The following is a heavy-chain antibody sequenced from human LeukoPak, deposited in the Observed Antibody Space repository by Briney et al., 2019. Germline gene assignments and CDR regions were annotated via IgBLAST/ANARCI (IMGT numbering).Heavy chain of an antibody. Sequence: GGSLRLSCATSGFIFSDYSMNWVRQAPGKGLEWISYIGRTSAPTYYADSVKGRFTISRDDAKNSLYLQMNSLRDEDTAVYFCARDHIWAFDAWGQGTMVTVSS. J-gene: IGHJ3*01. CDR1: GFIFSDYS. CDR3: ARDHIWAFDA. V-gene: IGHV3-48*02. CDR2: IGRTSAPT.